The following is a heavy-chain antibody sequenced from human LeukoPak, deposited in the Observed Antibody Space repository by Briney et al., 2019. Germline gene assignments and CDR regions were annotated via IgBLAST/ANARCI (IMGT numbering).Heavy chain of an antibody. J-gene: IGHJ4*02. V-gene: IGHV1-2*02. Sequence: ASVKVSCKASGYTFTGYYMHWVRQAPGQGLEWMGWINPNSGGTNYAQKFQGGVTMTRDTSISTAYMELSRLRSDDTAVYYCARDKRIGGAMIVGGDWGQGTLVTVSS. CDR1: GYTFTGYY. CDR3: ARDKRIGGAMIVGGD. CDR2: INPNSGGT. D-gene: IGHD3-22*01.